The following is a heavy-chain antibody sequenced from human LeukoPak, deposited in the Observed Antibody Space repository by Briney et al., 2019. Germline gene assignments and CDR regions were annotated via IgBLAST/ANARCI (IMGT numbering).Heavy chain of an antibody. Sequence: SETLSLTCTVSGGSISSYYWSWIRQPAGKGLEWIGRTYTSGSTNYNPSLKSRVTISVDKSKNQFSLKLSSVTAADTAVYYCARDVGADVWGMFYFDYWGQGTLVTVSS. CDR3: ARDVGADVWGMFYFDY. CDR1: GGSISSYY. CDR2: TYTSGST. J-gene: IGHJ4*02. V-gene: IGHV4-4*07. D-gene: IGHD3-16*01.